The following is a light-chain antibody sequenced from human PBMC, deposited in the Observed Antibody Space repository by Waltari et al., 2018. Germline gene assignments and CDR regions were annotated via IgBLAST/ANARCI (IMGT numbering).Light chain of an antibody. J-gene: IGKJ4*01. CDR1: QSVTSIS. Sequence: EIVLTQSPGTLSLSPGERATLSCRASQSVTSISFSWYQHKPGQAPRLLISGTSNRATGIPDRFSGSGFGTDFTLTISSLEPEDFAVYYCQQYDGLVLTFGGGTKVEI. CDR2: GTS. V-gene: IGKV3-20*01. CDR3: QQYDGLVLT.